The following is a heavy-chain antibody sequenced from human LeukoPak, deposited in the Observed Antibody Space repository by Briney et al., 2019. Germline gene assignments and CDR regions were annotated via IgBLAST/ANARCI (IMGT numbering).Heavy chain of an antibody. J-gene: IGHJ6*03. D-gene: IGHD3-3*01. Sequence: ASVKVSCKASGYTFTGYYMHWVRQAPGQGLEWMGWINPNSGGTNYAQKFQGRVTMTRDTSISTAYMELSRLRSDDTAVYYCARLSGFYYYYYMDVWGKGTTVTVSS. V-gene: IGHV1-2*02. CDR2: INPNSGGT. CDR1: GYTFTGYY. CDR3: ARLSGFYYYYYMDV.